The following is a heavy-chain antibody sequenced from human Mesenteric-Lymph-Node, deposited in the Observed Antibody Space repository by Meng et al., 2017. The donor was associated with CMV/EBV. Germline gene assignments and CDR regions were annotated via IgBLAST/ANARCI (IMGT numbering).Heavy chain of an antibody. V-gene: IGHV1-69*02. CDR3: AGGIAAAGSRWFDP. CDR1: GDTFSSYT. Sequence: QVQLVQSGAEVKKPGSSVKVSCKASGDTFSSYTISWVRQASGQGLEWMGRIIPILGIANNAQKFQGRVTITADKSTSTAYMELRSLRSDETAVYYCAGGIAAAGSRWFDPWGQGTLVTVSS. J-gene: IGHJ5*02. CDR2: IIPILGIA. D-gene: IGHD6-13*01.